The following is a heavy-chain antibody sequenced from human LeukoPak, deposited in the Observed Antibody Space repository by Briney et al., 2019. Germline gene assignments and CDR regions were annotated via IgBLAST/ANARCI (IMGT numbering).Heavy chain of an antibody. V-gene: IGHV3-11*06. D-gene: IGHD5-18*01. CDR2: ISSSSSYT. Sequence: RPGGSLRLSCAASGFTFSDYYMSWIRQAPGKGLEWDSYISSSSSYTNYADSVKGRFTISRDNAKYSLYLQMNSLRAEDTAVYYCATGNTAGAFDYWGQGTLVTVSS. CDR1: GFTFSDYY. CDR3: ATGNTAGAFDY. J-gene: IGHJ4*02.